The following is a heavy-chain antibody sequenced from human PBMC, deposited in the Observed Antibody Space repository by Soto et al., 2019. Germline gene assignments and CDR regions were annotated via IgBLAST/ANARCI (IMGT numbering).Heavy chain of an antibody. J-gene: IGHJ5*02. D-gene: IGHD3-22*01. V-gene: IGHV1-69*06. CDR3: AIAYYYDSSGYYSSRPPFDP. CDR1: GGTFSSYA. CDR2: IIPIFGTA. Sequence: SVKVSCKASGGTFSSYAISWVRQAPGQGLEWMGGIIPIFGTANYAQKFQGRVTITADKSTSTAYMELSSLRSEDTAVYYCAIAYYYDSSGYYSSRPPFDPWGQGTLVTVSS.